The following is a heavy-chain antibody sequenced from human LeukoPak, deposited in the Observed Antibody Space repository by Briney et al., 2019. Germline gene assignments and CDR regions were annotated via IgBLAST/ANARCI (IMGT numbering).Heavy chain of an antibody. CDR2: IIPIFGTA. Sequence: SVKVSCKASGGTFSSYAISWVRQAPGQGLEWMGGIIPIFGTANYAQKFQGRVTITADESTSTAYMELSSLRSEDTAVYYCARLDTLMYGSGSLISPVDYWGQGTLVTVSS. V-gene: IGHV1-69*13. J-gene: IGHJ4*02. CDR3: ARLDTLMYGSGSLISPVDY. CDR1: GGTFSSYA. D-gene: IGHD3-10*01.